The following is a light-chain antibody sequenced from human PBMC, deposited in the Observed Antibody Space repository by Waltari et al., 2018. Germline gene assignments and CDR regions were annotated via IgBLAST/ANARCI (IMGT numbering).Light chain of an antibody. V-gene: IGKV1-5*03. CDR3: LQYSTFSLWT. CDR2: RAS. Sequence: DIQMTQSPSTLSASVGDRVTITCRASRTISGWLAWYQQRPGKAPKLLISRASTLQSGVPSRFSGSGSGTEFTLTISGLQPDDFATYYCLQYSTFSLWTFGQGTKGGHQT. CDR1: RTISGW. J-gene: IGKJ1*01.